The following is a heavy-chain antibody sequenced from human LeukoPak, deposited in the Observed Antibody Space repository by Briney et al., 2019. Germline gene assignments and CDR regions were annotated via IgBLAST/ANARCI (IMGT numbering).Heavy chain of an antibody. J-gene: IGHJ4*02. CDR2: ISAYNGNT. D-gene: IGHD2-2*01. V-gene: IGHV1-18*01. Sequence: ASVKVSCEASGYTFTSYGISWVRQAPGQGLEWMGWISAYNGNTNYAQKLQGRVTMTTDTSTSTAYMELRSLRSDDTAVYYCARVGDYCSSTSCYAGYFDYWGQGTLVTVSS. CDR1: GYTFTSYG. CDR3: ARVGDYCSSTSCYAGYFDY.